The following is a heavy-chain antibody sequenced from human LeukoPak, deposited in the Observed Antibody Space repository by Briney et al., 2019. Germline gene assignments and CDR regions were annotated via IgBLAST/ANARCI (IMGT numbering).Heavy chain of an antibody. CDR3: ARVSQSYGYDYFDY. Sequence: SETLSLTCAVYGGSFSGYYWSWIRQPPGKGLEWIGEINHSGSTNYNPSLKSRVTISVDTSKNQFSLKLSSVTAADTAVYYCARVSQSYGYDYFDYWGQGTLVAVSS. D-gene: IGHD5-18*01. V-gene: IGHV4-34*01. J-gene: IGHJ4*02. CDR1: GGSFSGYY. CDR2: INHSGST.